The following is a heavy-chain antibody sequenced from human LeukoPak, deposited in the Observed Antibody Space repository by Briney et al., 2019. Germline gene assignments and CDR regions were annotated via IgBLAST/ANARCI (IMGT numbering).Heavy chain of an antibody. D-gene: IGHD2-2*03. J-gene: IGHJ6*03. V-gene: IGHV3-23*01. Sequence: GGSLSLSCAASGFSFSNYNMNWVRQAPGKGLEWVSGISGSGSGTYYADSVKGRFTISRDNSKNTLHLQMNSPRADDTAVYYCATHGSAHYYMDVWGKGTTVTISS. CDR2: ISGSGSGT. CDR3: ATHGSAHYYMDV. CDR1: GFSFSNYN.